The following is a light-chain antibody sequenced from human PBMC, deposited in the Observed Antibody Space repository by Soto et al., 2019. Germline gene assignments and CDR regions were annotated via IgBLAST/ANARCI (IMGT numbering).Light chain of an antibody. V-gene: IGKV4-1*01. Sequence: DIVMTQSPDSLAVSLGERATINCKSSQSVLYSSINKNYLAWYQQKPGQPPQLLIYWASTRESGVPDRFSGSGSGTDLTLTISSLQAEDVAVYYCQQYISTPLTFGGGTKVEIK. CDR3: QQYISTPLT. CDR1: QSVLYSSINKNY. CDR2: WAS. J-gene: IGKJ4*01.